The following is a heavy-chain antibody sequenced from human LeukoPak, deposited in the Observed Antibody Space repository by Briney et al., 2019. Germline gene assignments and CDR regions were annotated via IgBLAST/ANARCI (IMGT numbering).Heavy chain of an antibody. J-gene: IGHJ4*02. D-gene: IGHD5-18*01. CDR2: IYYSGST. Sequence: SETLSLTCTVSGGSISSYYWSWIQQPPGKGLEWIGYIYYSGSTNYNPSLKSRVTISVDTSKNQFSLKLSSVTAADTAVYYCARHMGLGYSYGYPYFDYWGQGTLVTVSS. V-gene: IGHV4-59*08. CDR1: GGSISSYY. CDR3: ARHMGLGYSYGYPYFDY.